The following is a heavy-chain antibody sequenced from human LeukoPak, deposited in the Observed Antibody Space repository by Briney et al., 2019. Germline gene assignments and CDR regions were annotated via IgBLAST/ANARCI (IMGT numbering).Heavy chain of an antibody. D-gene: IGHD3-22*01. V-gene: IGHV1-18*01. CDR2: ISPYSGNT. Sequence: GASVNVSCKASVYTFTIYGISWVRQAPGQGLEWMGWISPYSGNTNYAQKLQGRVTMTTATSTSTAYMELRSLRSDDTAVYYCARDGTWGRYYYDSTGYDYYFDYWGQGTLVTVSS. J-gene: IGHJ4*02. CDR3: ARDGTWGRYYYDSTGYDYYFDY. CDR1: VYTFTIYG.